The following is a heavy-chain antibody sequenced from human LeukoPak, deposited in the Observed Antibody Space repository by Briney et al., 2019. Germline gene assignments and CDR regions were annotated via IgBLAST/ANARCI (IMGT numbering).Heavy chain of an antibody. CDR3: AKDGSELTYYFDY. V-gene: IGHV3-30*18. Sequence: PGGSLRLSCAASGFTFSSYGMHWVRHAPGKGLEWVAVISYDGSNKYYADSVKGRFTISRDNSKNTLYLQMNSLRAEDTAVYYCAKDGSELTYYFDYWGQGTLVTVSS. CDR1: GFTFSSYG. CDR2: ISYDGSNK. D-gene: IGHD3-10*01. J-gene: IGHJ4*02.